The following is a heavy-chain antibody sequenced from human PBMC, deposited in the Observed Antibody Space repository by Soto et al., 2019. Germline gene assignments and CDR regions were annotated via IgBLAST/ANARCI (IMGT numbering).Heavy chain of an antibody. V-gene: IGHV1-2*02. CDR3: ARDKGPRYYHYGMDV. CDR1: GFTFTDYY. Sequence: GASVKVSCKPSGFTFTDYYIHWVRQAPGQGLEWMGWINFNSGGTNYAQKFQGRVTMTSDTSTSAAYTKLSSVYMELSRLRSDDTAIYYCARDKGPRYYHYGMDVWGQGATVTVSS. J-gene: IGHJ6*02. CDR2: INFNSGGT.